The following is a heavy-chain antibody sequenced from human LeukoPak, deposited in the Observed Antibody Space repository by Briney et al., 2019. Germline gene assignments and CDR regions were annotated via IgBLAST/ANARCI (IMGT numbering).Heavy chain of an antibody. V-gene: IGHV3-11*01. J-gene: IGHJ4*02. D-gene: IGHD4-17*01. CDR2: ISSSGSTI. Sequence: GGSLRLSCAASGFTFSEYYMSWIRQAPGKGLEWVSYISSSGSTIYYADSVKGRFTISRDNAKNSLYLQMNSLRAEDTAVYYFARDLWAYDYGDHYTPIDYWGQGPLLPVFS. CDR1: GFTFSEYY. CDR3: ARDLWAYDYGDHYTPIDY.